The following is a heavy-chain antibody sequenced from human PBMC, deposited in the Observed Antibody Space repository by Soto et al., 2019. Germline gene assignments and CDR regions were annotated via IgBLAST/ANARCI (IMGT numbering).Heavy chain of an antibody. D-gene: IGHD5-18*01. Sequence: GGSLRLSCAASGFTFSSYGMHWVRQAPGKGLEWVAVISYDGSNKYYADSVKGRFTISRDNSKNTLYLQMNSLRAEDTAVYYCARPLSKDTAMAYFDYWGQGTLVTVSS. J-gene: IGHJ4*02. CDR3: ARPLSKDTAMAYFDY. CDR1: GFTFSSYG. V-gene: IGHV3-30*03. CDR2: ISYDGSNK.